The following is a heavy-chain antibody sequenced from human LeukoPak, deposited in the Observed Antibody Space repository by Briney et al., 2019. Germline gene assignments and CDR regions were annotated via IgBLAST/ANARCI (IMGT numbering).Heavy chain of an antibody. J-gene: IGHJ4*02. CDR2: IKSKTDGGTT. V-gene: IGHV3-15*01. CDR3: TTEDMVRGVISTY. CDR1: GFTFSNAW. Sequence: PGGSLRLSCAASGFTFSNAWMSWVRQAPGKGLEWVGRIKSKTDGGTTDYAAPVKGRFTISRDDSKKTLYLQMNSLKTEDTAVYYCTTEDMVRGVISTYWGQGTLVTVSS. D-gene: IGHD3-10*01.